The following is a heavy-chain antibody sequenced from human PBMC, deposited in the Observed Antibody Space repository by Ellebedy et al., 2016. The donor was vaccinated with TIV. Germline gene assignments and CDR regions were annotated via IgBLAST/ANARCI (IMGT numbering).Heavy chain of an antibody. D-gene: IGHD3-9*01. Sequence: PGGSLRLSCAASAFTSSDDYMSWIRQAPGKGLEWISLISSSSSYTNYADSVKGRFTISRDNAKNSLYLQMNSLRAEDTAVYYCARELRLRYFDYDYWGQGTLVTVSS. J-gene: IGHJ4*02. V-gene: IGHV3-11*06. CDR3: ARELRLRYFDYDY. CDR1: AFTSSDDY. CDR2: ISSSSSYT.